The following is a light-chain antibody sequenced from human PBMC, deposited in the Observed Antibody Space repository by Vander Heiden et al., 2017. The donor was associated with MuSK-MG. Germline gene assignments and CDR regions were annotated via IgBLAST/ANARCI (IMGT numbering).Light chain of an antibody. Sequence: DIQMTQFPSTLSASIGDRVIITCRASQGISVFLAWYQQRPGKAPKFLIYAASNLHSGVPSRFSGSGSGTEFTLTIDSLQTEDSATYYCQQYNAYPLTFGGGTKVEI. J-gene: IGKJ4*01. V-gene: IGKV1-16*01. CDR2: AAS. CDR3: QQYNAYPLT. CDR1: QGISVF.